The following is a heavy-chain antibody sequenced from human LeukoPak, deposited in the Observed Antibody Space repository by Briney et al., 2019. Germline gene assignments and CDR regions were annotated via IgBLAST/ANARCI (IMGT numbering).Heavy chain of an antibody. CDR1: GFTFSHFG. D-gene: IGHD1-1*01. Sequence: GGSLRLSCAASGFTFSHFGMNWVRQAPGKGLEWVSYITTSSNTIYYADSVKGRFTISRDNAKDSLYLQVNSLTAEDTAVYYCASSLSVPTDAFDIWGQGTMVTVSS. J-gene: IGHJ3*02. CDR2: ITTSSNTI. CDR3: ASSLSVPTDAFDI. V-gene: IGHV3-48*04.